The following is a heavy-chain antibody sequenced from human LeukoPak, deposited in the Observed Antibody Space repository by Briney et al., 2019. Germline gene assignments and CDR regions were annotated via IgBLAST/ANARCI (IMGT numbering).Heavy chain of an antibody. Sequence: GGSLRLSCTASGLTFSNYWMSWVRQAPGKGLEWVSVIYSGGSTYYADSVKGRFTISRDNSKNTLYLQMNSLRAEDTAVYYCARDLDYDSSWGQGTLVTVSS. CDR3: ARDLDYDSS. CDR1: GLTFSNYW. CDR2: IYSGGST. V-gene: IGHV3-53*01. J-gene: IGHJ4*02. D-gene: IGHD3-22*01.